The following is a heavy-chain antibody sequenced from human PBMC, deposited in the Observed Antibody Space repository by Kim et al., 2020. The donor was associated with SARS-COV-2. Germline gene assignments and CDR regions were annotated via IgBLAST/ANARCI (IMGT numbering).Heavy chain of an antibody. Sequence: GESLKISCKGSGYSFTTYWIGWVRQMPGKGLEWMGIIFPGDSDTRYSPSFQGQVTMSVDESISTAYLQWSSLKASDTAIYYCARQGYNFAAFDFWGQGTLVTVSS. CDR2: IFPGDSDT. J-gene: IGHJ4*02. V-gene: IGHV5-51*01. CDR1: GYSFTTYW. CDR3: ARQGYNFAAFDF. D-gene: IGHD1-1*01.